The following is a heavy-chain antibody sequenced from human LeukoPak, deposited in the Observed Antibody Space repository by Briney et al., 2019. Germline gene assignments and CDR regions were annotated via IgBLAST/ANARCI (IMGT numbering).Heavy chain of an antibody. Sequence: SETLSLTCTVSDGSISSSSYYWGWIRQPPGKGLEWIGSIYYSGSTYYNPSLKSRVTISVDTSKNQFSLKLSSVTAADTAVYYCAGGWEVDYWGQGTLVTVSS. CDR3: AGGWEVDY. CDR1: DGSISSSSYY. D-gene: IGHD1-26*01. V-gene: IGHV4-39*01. CDR2: IYYSGST. J-gene: IGHJ4*02.